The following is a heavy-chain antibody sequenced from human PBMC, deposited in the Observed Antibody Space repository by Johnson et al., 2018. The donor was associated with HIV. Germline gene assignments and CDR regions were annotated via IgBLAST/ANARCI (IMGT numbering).Heavy chain of an antibody. CDR3: AKTEDAFDI. Sequence: QVQLVESGGGVVQPGRSLRLSCAASGFTFSTYSLHCVRQAPGKGLEWVEAISYDGSNKYYADSVKGRFTISRDNSKNTLYLQMNSLRAEDTAVYYCAKTEDAFDIWGQGTMVTVSS. CDR2: ISYDGSNK. V-gene: IGHV3-30-3*02. CDR1: GFTFSTYS. J-gene: IGHJ3*02.